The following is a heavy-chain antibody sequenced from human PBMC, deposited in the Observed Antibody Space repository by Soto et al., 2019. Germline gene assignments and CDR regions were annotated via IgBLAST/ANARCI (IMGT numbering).Heavy chain of an antibody. D-gene: IGHD5-18*01. CDR2: ISGSGGTT. Sequence: GGSLRLSCAASVFTFVTYAMNWVRQAPGKGLEWVSGISGSGGTTYYTDSVKGRFTISRDNSKNTLYRQMNSLRADDTAVYYCAKDRSVDTRDWFDPWGQGTLVASPQ. CDR1: VFTFVTYA. V-gene: IGHV3-23*01. CDR3: AKDRSVDTRDWFDP. J-gene: IGHJ5*02.